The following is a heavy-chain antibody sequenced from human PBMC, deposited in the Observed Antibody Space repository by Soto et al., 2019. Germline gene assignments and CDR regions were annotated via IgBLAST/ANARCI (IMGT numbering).Heavy chain of an antibody. V-gene: IGHV4-4*02. Sequence: QVHLEGSGPGLVRPSGTLALICNVSGIPISSYDWWTWVRQTPGKGMEWIGEIYHNGRTNYNPSLKSRVSLSVDKSKNQFSLNLQSLTAADTAVYYCARGTLIGSSTRNWFDPWGPGTQVTVSS. J-gene: IGHJ5*02. D-gene: IGHD3-10*01. CDR2: IYHNGRT. CDR3: ARGTLIGSSTRNWFDP. CDR1: GIPISSYDW.